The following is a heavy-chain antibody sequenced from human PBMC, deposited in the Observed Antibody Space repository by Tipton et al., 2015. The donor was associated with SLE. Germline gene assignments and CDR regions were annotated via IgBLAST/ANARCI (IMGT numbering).Heavy chain of an antibody. CDR3: ARPYYYDSSGYYYFDY. Sequence: GSLRLSCAASGFTFSSYAMSWVRQAPGKGLEWVSAISGSGGSTYYADSVKGRFTISRDNYKNTLYLQMNSLRAEDTAVYYCARPYYYDSSGYYYFDYWGQGTLVTVSS. CDR2: ISGSGGST. V-gene: IGHV3-23*01. J-gene: IGHJ4*02. CDR1: GFTFSSYA. D-gene: IGHD3-22*01.